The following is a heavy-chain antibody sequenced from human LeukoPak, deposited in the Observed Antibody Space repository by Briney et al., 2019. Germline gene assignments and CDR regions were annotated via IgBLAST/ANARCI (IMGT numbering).Heavy chain of an antibody. V-gene: IGHV4-59*08. D-gene: IGHD3-10*01. CDR2: IYYTGNT. CDR1: GGSMSSYY. CDR3: ARRARATVRGDYFDY. J-gene: IGHJ4*02. Sequence: SETLSLTCTVSGGSMSSYYWTWIRRPPGKELEWIGYIYYTGNTNYNPSLKSRVTISADTSKNQFSLKLNSVTAADTAVYYCARRARATVRGDYFDYWGQGTLVTVSS.